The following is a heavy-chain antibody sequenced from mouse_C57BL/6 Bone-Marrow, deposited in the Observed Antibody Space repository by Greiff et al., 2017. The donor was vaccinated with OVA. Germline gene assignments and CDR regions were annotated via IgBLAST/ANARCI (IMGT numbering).Heavy chain of an antibody. J-gene: IGHJ2*01. CDR1: GFTFSSYC. V-gene: IGHV1-55*01. CDR3: AHYSGSSFLDY. Sequence: VQLQQPGPALVQPVASLPMSCTASGFTFSSYCLPWVQQRPGHGLEWIGVIYPGSGSTNYNEKFKSKATLTVDTSSSTAYMQLSSLTSDDAAVKYSAHYSGSSFLDYWGQGTTLTVSS. D-gene: IGHD1-1*01. CDR2: IYPGSGST.